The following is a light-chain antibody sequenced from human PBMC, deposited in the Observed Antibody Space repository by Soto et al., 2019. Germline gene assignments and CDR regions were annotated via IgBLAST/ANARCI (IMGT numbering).Light chain of an antibody. Sequence: EIVLTQSPGTLSLSPGERATLSCRASQSVSSSNLAWYQQKPGQAPRLLIYCASSRATCIPDRFSGGGSGTDFTLTISRLEPEDFAVYYCQQFSSYPLTFGGGTKVDIK. J-gene: IGKJ4*01. CDR1: QSVSSSN. CDR3: QQFSSYPLT. CDR2: CAS. V-gene: IGKV3-20*01.